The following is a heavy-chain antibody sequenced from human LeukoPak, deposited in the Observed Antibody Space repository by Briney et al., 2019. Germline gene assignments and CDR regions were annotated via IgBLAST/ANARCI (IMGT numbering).Heavy chain of an antibody. Sequence: VASEKVSCKASVYTFTGYYMHWVRQAPRQGLEWMGRVNPNSGDTDYAQKFQGRVTMTRETSLNTAYTELSRLRPHDTAVFYSARGVSNSGARYIDVWGRGALVTVSS. J-gene: IGHJ2*01. CDR2: VNPNSGDT. CDR3: ARGVSNSGARYIDV. D-gene: IGHD1-26*01. CDR1: VYTFTGYY. V-gene: IGHV1-2*06.